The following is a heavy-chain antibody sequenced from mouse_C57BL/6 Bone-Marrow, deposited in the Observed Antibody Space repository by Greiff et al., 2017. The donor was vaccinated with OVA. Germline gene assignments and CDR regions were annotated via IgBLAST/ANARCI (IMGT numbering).Heavy chain of an antibody. D-gene: IGHD2-3*01. CDR2: IWSGGST. V-gene: IGHV2-2*01. CDR3: ARNGGYYVGFAY. CDR1: GFSLTSYG. J-gene: IGHJ3*01. Sequence: QVQLQQSGPGLVQPSQSLSITCTVSGFSLTSYGVHWVRQSPGKGLEWLGVIWSGGSTDYNAAFISRLSISKDNSKSQVFFKMNSLQADDTAIYYCARNGGYYVGFAYWGQGTLVTVSA.